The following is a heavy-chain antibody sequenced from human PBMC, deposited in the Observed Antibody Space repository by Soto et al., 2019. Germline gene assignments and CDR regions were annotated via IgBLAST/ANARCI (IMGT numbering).Heavy chain of an antibody. D-gene: IGHD1-26*01. Sequence: ASWKVSCKAPRDTFTSYYINWVRQAPGQGLEWMGVINPHGGSTPYAQKFKGRVTLPRDTTASTVYMEVSSLTSEDKAMYYCARSSGGNFGIIIEGTNWFAPWGQGTLVTVSS. CDR1: RDTFTSYY. J-gene: IGHJ5*02. V-gene: IGHV1-46*01. CDR2: INPHGGST. CDR3: ARSSGGNFGIIIEGTNWFAP.